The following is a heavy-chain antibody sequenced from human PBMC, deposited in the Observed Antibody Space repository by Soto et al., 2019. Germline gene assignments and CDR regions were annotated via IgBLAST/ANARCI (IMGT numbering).Heavy chain of an antibody. CDR2: IYYSGST. V-gene: IGHV4-61*01. D-gene: IGHD1-20*01. J-gene: IGHJ6*02. CDR3: ARDLSSRRIHVPVYYYYYGMDV. Sequence: PSETLSLTCTVSGGSVSSGSYYWSWIRQPPGKGLEWIGYIYYSGSTNYNPSLKSRVTISVDTSKNQFSLKLSSVTAADTAVYYCARDLSSRRIHVPVYYYYYGMDVWGQGTTVTVSS. CDR1: GGSVSSGSYY.